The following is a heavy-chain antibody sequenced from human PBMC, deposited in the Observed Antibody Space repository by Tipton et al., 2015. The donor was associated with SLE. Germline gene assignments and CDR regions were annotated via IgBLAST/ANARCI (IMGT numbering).Heavy chain of an antibody. CDR2: IYTSGST. Sequence: TLSLTCTVSGGSISSYYWNWIRQPAGKGLEWIGYIYTSGSTNYNPSLKSRVTISVDTSKNQFSLRLSSVTAADTAVYYCLRSEGYWGQGALVTVSS. V-gene: IGHV4-4*09. CDR1: GGSISSYY. J-gene: IGHJ4*02. CDR3: LRSEGY.